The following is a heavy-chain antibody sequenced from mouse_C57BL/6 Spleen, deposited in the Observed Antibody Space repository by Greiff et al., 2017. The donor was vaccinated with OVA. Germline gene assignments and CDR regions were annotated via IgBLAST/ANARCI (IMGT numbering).Heavy chain of an antibody. CDR2: ISYDGSN. J-gene: IGHJ4*01. CDR3: ARGVYDGYYVYAMDY. V-gene: IGHV3-6*01. D-gene: IGHD2-3*01. Sequence: EVQLQQSGPGLVKPSQSLSLTCSVTGYSITSGYYWNWIRQFPGNKLEWMGYISYDGSNNYNPSLKNRISITRDTSKNQFFLKVNSVTTEDTATYYCARGVYDGYYVYAMDYWGQGTSVTVSS. CDR1: GYSITSGYY.